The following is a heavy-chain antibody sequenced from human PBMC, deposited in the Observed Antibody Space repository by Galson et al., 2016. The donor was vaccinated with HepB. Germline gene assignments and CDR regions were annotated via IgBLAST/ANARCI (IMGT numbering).Heavy chain of an antibody. Sequence: SVKVSCKASGYTFTSYAIHWVRQAPRQRLEWMGWINAGNGNTKYSQKFQGRVTITRDTSANRAFMELSSLRSEDTALYYCARDAGQQLLDYWGQGTLVTVSS. D-gene: IGHD6-13*01. J-gene: IGHJ4*02. CDR3: ARDAGQQLLDY. CDR2: INAGNGNT. V-gene: IGHV1-3*01. CDR1: GYTFTSYA.